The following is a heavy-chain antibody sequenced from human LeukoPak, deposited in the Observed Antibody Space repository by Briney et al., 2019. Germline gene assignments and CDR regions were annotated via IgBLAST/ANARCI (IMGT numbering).Heavy chain of an antibody. Sequence: GGSLRLSCVVSGFTFSSYWMSWVRQAPGKGLEWVANIKEDGSGIYYVDSVEGRFTISRDNAKKSLYLQMNSLRAEDTAVYYCARGDTSGYYYRFFAYWGQGTLVTVSS. D-gene: IGHD3-22*01. CDR3: ARGDTSGYYYRFFAY. V-gene: IGHV3-7*01. CDR2: IKEDGSGI. J-gene: IGHJ4*02. CDR1: GFTFSSYW.